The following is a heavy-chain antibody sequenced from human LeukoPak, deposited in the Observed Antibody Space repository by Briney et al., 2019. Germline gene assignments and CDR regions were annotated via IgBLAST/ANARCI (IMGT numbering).Heavy chain of an antibody. J-gene: IGHJ5*02. V-gene: IGHV1-18*01. CDR1: GYTFTSYG. CDR3: ANLAGVVAGLDP. CDR2: ISADNGFT. Sequence: GESLKISCKASGYTFTSYGINWVRQAPGQRLEWMGWISADNGFTASAQNLQGRVTMTTDTSTNTAYMELRSLRSDDTAVYYCANLAGVVAGLDPWGQGTLVTVSS. D-gene: IGHD6-19*01.